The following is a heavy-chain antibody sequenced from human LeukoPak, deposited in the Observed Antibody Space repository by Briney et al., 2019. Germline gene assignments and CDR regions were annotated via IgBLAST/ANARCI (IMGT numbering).Heavy chain of an antibody. CDR3: ARDREGSGIHYYYSGMDV. D-gene: IGHD3-10*01. CDR2: IKQDGSEK. J-gene: IGHJ6*02. Sequence: GGSLRLSCAASGFTFSSYWMSWVRQAPGKGLEWVANIKQDGSEKYYVDSVKGRFTISRDNAKNSLYLQMNSLRAEDTAVYYCARDREGSGIHYYYSGMDVWAKGPRSPSP. CDR1: GFTFSSYW. V-gene: IGHV3-7*01.